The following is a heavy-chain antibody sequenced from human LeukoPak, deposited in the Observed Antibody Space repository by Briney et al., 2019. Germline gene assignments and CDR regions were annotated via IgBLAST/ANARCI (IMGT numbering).Heavy chain of an antibody. CDR2: IIPIFGTA. J-gene: IGHJ3*02. D-gene: IGHD1-26*01. CDR1: GGTFSSYA. CDR3: ATPSMGATLAPAFDI. Sequence: ASVKVSCTASGGTFSSYAISWVRQAPGQGLEWMGGIIPIFGTANYAQKFQGRVTMTEDTSTDTAYMELSSLRSEDTAVYYCATPSMGATLAPAFDIWGQGTMVTVSS. V-gene: IGHV1-69*06.